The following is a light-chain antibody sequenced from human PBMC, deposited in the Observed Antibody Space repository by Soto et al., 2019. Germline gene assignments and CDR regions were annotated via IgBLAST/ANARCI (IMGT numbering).Light chain of an antibody. J-gene: IGKJ5*01. CDR2: SAS. CDR3: LQDFNYPIT. V-gene: IGKV1-17*01. Sequence: DIQLTQSPSSLSASVGDRVTISCRASRDIRHVLAWYQNTPGKAPKRLISSASILHSGVPSRFSGSGSGTDFTLTISSLLPEDFATYYCLQDFNYPITFGQGTRLDIK. CDR1: RDIRHV.